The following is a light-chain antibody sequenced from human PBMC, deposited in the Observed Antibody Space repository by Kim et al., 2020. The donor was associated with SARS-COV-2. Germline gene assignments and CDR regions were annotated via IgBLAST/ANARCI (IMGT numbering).Light chain of an antibody. CDR3: QQSYNTPYT. V-gene: IGKV1-39*01. CDR2: AAS. CDR1: QSINNY. Sequence: SESVRDRVTITCRASQSINNYVKWYQQEPGKAPRLLIYAASTVHSGVPSRFSGSGLGTDFTLTISSLQREDFATYYCQQSYNTPYTFGQGTKLEI. J-gene: IGKJ2*01.